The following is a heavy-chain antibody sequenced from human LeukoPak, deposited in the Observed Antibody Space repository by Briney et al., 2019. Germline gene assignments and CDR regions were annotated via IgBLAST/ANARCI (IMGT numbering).Heavy chain of an antibody. V-gene: IGHV3-33*01. J-gene: IGHJ4*02. CDR1: GFTFSSNG. CDR3: ARMSGSHIDY. CDR2: IWYDGSKK. Sequence: GGSLRLSCAASGFTFSSNGMHWVRQAPGKGLEWVAVIWYDGSKKFYADSVKGRFTISRDNSKNTLDLQMDSLRAEDTAVYYCARMSGSHIDYWGQGTLVTVSS. D-gene: IGHD1-26*01.